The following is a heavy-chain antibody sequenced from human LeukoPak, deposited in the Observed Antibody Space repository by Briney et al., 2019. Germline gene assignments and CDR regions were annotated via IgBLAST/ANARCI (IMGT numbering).Heavy chain of an antibody. D-gene: IGHD2-2*03. CDR2: IYYSGST. Sequence: PSETLSLTCTVSGGCISSSSYYWGWIRQPPGKGLEWIGSIYYSGSTYYNPSLKSRVTISVDTSKNQFSLKLSSVTAADTAVYYCARMDIVVVPAATPGDEYFQHWGQGTLVTVSS. CDR1: GGCISSSSYY. CDR3: ARMDIVVVPAATPGDEYFQH. V-gene: IGHV4-39*01. J-gene: IGHJ1*01.